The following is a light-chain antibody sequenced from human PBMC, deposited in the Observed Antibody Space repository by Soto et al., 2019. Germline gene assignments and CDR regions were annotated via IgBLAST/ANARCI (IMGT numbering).Light chain of an antibody. CDR2: IERSGNY. CDR1: SGHIDYI. V-gene: IGLV4-60*02. J-gene: IGLJ3*02. CDR3: ETWDSCTGV. Sequence: QSVLTQSSSASASLGSSVRLTCTLSSGHIDYIIAWHQQQPGKAPRYLVKIERSGNYNKGSGVPDRFSGSSSGTDRHLTISNLQFEDEADYYCETWDSCTGVFGGGTKLTVL.